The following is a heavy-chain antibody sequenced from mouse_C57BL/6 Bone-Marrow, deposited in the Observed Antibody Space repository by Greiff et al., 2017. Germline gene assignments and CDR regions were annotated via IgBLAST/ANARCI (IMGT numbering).Heavy chain of an antibody. Sequence: QVQLQQPGAELVKPGASAKLSCKASGYTFTSYWMQWVKHRPGQGLEWIGEIDPSDSYTNYNQKFKGKATLTVDTSSSTAYMQLSSLTSEDSAVYYCARETTVVALDYWGQGTTLTVSS. CDR3: ARETTVVALDY. D-gene: IGHD1-1*01. CDR2: IDPSDSYT. J-gene: IGHJ2*01. V-gene: IGHV1-50*01. CDR1: GYTFTSYW.